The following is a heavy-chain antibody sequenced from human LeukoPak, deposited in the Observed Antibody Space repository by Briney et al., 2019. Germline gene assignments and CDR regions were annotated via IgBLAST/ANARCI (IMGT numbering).Heavy chain of an antibody. J-gene: IGHJ4*02. D-gene: IGHD1-1*01. CDR2: IYPGDSDT. V-gene: IGHV5-51*01. CDR1: GYSFTSYW. CDR3: ARHLQLPESFDY. Sequence: GESLKISCTGSGYSFTSYWIGWVRQMPGKGLELMGIIYPGDSDTRYSPSFQGQVTISADKSITTAYLQWSSLKASDTAMYYCARHLQLPESFDYWGQGTLVTVSS.